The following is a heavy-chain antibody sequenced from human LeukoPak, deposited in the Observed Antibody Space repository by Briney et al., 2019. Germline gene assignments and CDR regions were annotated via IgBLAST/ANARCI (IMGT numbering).Heavy chain of an antibody. D-gene: IGHD6-13*01. CDR3: ARWTAAAGPYYYFDY. CDR2: IYHSGST. Sequence: PSETLSLTCAVSGGSISSSNWWSWVRQPPGKGLEWIGEIYHSGSTNYNPSLKSRVTISVDTSKNQFSLKLSSVTAADTAVYYCARWTAAAGPYYYFDYWGQGTLVTVSS. CDR1: GGSISSSNW. V-gene: IGHV4-4*02. J-gene: IGHJ4*02.